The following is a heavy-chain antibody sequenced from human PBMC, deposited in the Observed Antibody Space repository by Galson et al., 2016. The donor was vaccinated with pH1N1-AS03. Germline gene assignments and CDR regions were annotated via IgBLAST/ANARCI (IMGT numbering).Heavy chain of an antibody. CDR2: ISYDESKQ. V-gene: IGHV3-30*03. Sequence: SLRLSCAASGFTFRSYGMHWVRQTPGKGLQWVAVISYDESKQLYADSVRGRSTISRDNSKNTLYLQMHSLRPEDTAVYFCARSQSFYVDYFDNWGKGTLVTVSS. D-gene: IGHD3-10*02. CDR1: GFTFRSYG. CDR3: ARSQSFYVDYFDN. J-gene: IGHJ4*02.